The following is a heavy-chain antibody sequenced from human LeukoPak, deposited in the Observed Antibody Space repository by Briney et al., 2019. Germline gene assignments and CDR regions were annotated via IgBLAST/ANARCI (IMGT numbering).Heavy chain of an antibody. V-gene: IGHV3-9*01. J-gene: IGHJ6*02. CDR3: AKDIVPHSDHYYGMDV. Sequence: GGSLRLSCAASGFTFDDYAMHWVRQAPGKGLEWVSGISWNSGSIGYADSVKGRFTISRDNAKNSLYLQMNSLRAEDTALYYCAKDIVPHSDHYYGMDVWGQGTTVTVSS. CDR1: GFTFDDYA. D-gene: IGHD2-2*01. CDR2: ISWNSGSI.